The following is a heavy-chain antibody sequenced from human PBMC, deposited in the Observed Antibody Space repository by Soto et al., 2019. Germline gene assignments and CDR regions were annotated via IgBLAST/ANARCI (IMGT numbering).Heavy chain of an antibody. Sequence: GGSLRLSCAASGFTFSNYALSWVRQAPGKGLEWVSVISCNGEVTLHADSVKGRFTISRDNSKSTLFLQMNSLRDEDTAIYYCAKRGGAGGSMVPTRYFDSWGQGTQVTVSS. CDR3: AKRGGAGGSMVPTRYFDS. CDR1: GFTFSNYA. CDR2: ISCNGEVT. J-gene: IGHJ4*02. D-gene: IGHD3-10*01. V-gene: IGHV3-23*01.